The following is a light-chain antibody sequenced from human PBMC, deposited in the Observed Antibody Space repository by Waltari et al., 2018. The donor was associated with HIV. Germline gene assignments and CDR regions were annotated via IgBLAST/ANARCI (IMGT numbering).Light chain of an antibody. Sequence: QSVLTQPPSASGTPGQRVTISCSGSNSNIGSNSVYWYQHLPGAAPKLLIYRTNQRPSGVPDRFSGSNSGTSASLAISGLRSEDEADYYCAAWDDSLSGVIFGGGTKLTVL. CDR1: NSNIGSNS. CDR2: RTN. CDR3: AAWDDSLSGVI. V-gene: IGLV1-47*01. J-gene: IGLJ2*01.